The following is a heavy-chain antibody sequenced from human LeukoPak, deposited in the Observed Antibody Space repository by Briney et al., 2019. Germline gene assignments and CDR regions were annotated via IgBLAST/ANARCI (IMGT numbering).Heavy chain of an antibody. V-gene: IGHV3-23*01. CDR2: ISGSGGST. CDR1: GLTFSSYA. D-gene: IGHD6-6*01. Sequence: PGGSLRLSCAASGLTFSSYAMSWVRQAPGMGLEWVSTISGSGGSTYYADSVKGRSSISRDNSKNTLSLQMNSLRGEDTAVYYCALIAVRHGEDVSDYWGQGTLVTVSS. CDR3: ALIAVRHGEDVSDY. J-gene: IGHJ4*02.